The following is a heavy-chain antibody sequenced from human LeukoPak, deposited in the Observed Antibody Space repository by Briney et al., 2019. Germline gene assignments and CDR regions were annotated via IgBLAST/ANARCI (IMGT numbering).Heavy chain of an antibody. CDR1: GFTFSSYG. V-gene: IGHV3-33*01. J-gene: IGHJ6*02. CDR3: ARGELTDFVVVPAATHYYYYGMDV. D-gene: IGHD2-2*01. Sequence: PGGSLRLSCAASGFTFSSYGMHWVRQAPGKGLEWVAVIWYDGSNKYYADSVKGRFTISRDNSKNTLYLQMNSLRAEDTAVYYCARGELTDFVVVPAATHYYYYGMDVWGQGTTVTVSS. CDR2: IWYDGSNK.